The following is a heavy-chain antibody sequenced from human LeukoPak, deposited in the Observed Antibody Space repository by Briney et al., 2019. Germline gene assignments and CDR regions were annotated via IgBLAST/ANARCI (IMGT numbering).Heavy chain of an antibody. J-gene: IGHJ3*02. D-gene: IGHD3-22*01. CDR3: ARQTSVDSRLDAFDI. Sequence: SETLSLTCTVSGGSISSYYWSWIRQPPGKGLEWIGYIYYSGSTNYNPSLKSRVTISVDTSKNQFSLKLSSVTAADTAVYYCARQTSVDSRLDAFDIWGQGTMVTVSS. CDR2: IYYSGST. CDR1: GGSISSYY. V-gene: IGHV4-59*08.